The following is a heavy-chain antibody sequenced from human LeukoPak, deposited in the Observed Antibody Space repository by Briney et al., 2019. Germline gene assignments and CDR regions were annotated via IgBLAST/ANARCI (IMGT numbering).Heavy chain of an antibody. J-gene: IGHJ6*03. CDR2: IYYSGST. CDR1: GGSISSYY. CDR3: ARDRSYYYYMDV. Sequence: SETLSLTRTVSGGSISSYYWSWIRQPPGKGLEWIGYIYYSGSTNYNPSLKSRVTISVDTSKNQFSLKLSSVTAADTAVYYCARDRSYYYYMDVWGKGTTVTVSS. V-gene: IGHV4-59*01.